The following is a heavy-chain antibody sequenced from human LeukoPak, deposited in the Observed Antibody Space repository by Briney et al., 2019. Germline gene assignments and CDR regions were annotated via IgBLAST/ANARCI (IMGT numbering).Heavy chain of an antibody. D-gene: IGHD3-22*01. CDR2: IYYSGST. Sequence: PSETLSLTCTVSGGSISSYYWSWIWQRPGKGLEWIGYIYYSGSTNYNPSLKSRVTISVDTSKNQFSLKLSSVTAADTAVYYCASYYDSSGYYDYWGQGTLVTVSS. V-gene: IGHV4-59*01. CDR1: GGSISSYY. CDR3: ASYYDSSGYYDY. J-gene: IGHJ4*02.